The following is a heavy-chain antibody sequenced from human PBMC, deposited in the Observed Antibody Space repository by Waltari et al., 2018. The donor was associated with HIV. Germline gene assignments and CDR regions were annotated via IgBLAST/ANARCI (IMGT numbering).Heavy chain of an antibody. D-gene: IGHD1-26*01. J-gene: IGHJ3*01. V-gene: IGHV3-74*01. CDR3: TRSGSPWVAYDL. CDR2: VHTEGNT. CDR1: GFTFTKFW. Sequence: DVQLVESGGGLVQSGGSLRLSCAASGFTFTKFWMAWVRQDPGRGLMGVESVHTEGNTNYADSVKGRFTISRDNAKNTIYLQMNSLKAEDTAVYYCTRSGSPWVAYDLWGQGTMVTVSS.